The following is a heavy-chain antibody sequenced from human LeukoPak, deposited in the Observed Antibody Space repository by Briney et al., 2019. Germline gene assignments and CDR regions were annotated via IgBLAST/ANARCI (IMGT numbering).Heavy chain of an antibody. CDR1: GFPFSSFS. V-gene: IGHV3-21*01. CDR2: ISSSSTYI. J-gene: IGHJ6*03. Sequence: KPGGSLRLSCAASGFPFSSFSMNWVRQAPGKGLEWVSCISSSSTYIYYADSVKGRFTISRDNAKNSLSLQMNSLRAEDTAVYYCARDCGSNGLYYYKGVWGKGTTVTVSS. CDR3: ARDCGSNGLYYYKGV. D-gene: IGHD2-21*01.